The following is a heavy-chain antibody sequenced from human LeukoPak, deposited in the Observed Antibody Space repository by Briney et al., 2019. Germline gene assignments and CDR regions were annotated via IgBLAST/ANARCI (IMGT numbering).Heavy chain of an antibody. D-gene: IGHD2-2*03. J-gene: IGHJ2*01. Sequence: SQTLSLTCAISGDSVSSNIAAWSWIRQSPSRGLEWLGRTYYRSKWYNDYSESLKSRITINPDTSKNQFSLQLNSVTPEDTAVYYCARHFGYSSFWHHWFFDVRGRGTLVTVSS. CDR3: ARHFGYSSFWHHWFFDV. V-gene: IGHV6-1*01. CDR1: GDSVSSNIAA. CDR2: TYYRSKWYN.